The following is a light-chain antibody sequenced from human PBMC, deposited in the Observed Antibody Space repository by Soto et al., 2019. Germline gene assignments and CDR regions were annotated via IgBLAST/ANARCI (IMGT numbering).Light chain of an antibody. V-gene: IGKV2-28*01. CDR2: LGS. J-gene: IGKJ2*01. CDR3: MQALQTPPT. Sequence: DIVMTQSPLSLPVTPGEPASISCRSSLSLLHSNGYNYLDWYLQKPGQSPQLLIYLGSNRASGVPDRFSGVVSGTDFTLKISRVEAEDVGVYYCMQALQTPPTFGQGTKLEIK. CDR1: LSLLHSNGYNY.